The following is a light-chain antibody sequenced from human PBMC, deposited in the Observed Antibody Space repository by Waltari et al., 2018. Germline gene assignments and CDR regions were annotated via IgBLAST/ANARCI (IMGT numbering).Light chain of an antibody. J-gene: IGLJ2*01. CDR1: NSEVGGYNY. Sequence: QSALTQPASVSGSPGQSITLSCTGTNSEVGGYNYVSWYQQHPGKAPKFLFYDVSNRPSGVSTRFSGSKSGNTASLTTSGLQAEDEADYYCSSYTSSNTLLFGGGTKLTVL. CDR2: DVS. CDR3: SSYTSSNTLL. V-gene: IGLV2-14*03.